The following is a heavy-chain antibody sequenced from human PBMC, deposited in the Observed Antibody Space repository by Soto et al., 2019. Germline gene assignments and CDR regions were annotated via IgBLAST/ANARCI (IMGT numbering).Heavy chain of an antibody. CDR2: IKQDGSVR. J-gene: IGHJ4*02. Sequence: PGGSLRLSCTASNFFISSSWMSWVRQAPGKRLEWVANIKQDGSVRRYVDSVKGRFTISRDNGKNSVYLQMKSLRADDTGIYYCTSARSSVEPGGFVEFWGQGTLVTVSS. CDR1: NFFISSSW. D-gene: IGHD2-15*01. CDR3: TSARSSVEPGGFVEF. V-gene: IGHV3-7*03.